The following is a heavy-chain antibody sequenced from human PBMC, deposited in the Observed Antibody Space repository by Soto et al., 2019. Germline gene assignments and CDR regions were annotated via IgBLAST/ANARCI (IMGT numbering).Heavy chain of an antibody. V-gene: IGHV4-31*03. D-gene: IGHD2-21*02. Sequence: QVQLQESGPGLVKPSQTLSLTCTVSGASISSGAYYWTWIRQRPGKGLEWLGYISHRGSTSYNPPLKCRLIISSDTSKNQFSLKLTSVTVADTAVYYCASQVTFAFDFWGQGTLVSVSS. CDR1: GASISSGAYY. J-gene: IGHJ4*02. CDR3: ASQVTFAFDF. CDR2: ISHRGST.